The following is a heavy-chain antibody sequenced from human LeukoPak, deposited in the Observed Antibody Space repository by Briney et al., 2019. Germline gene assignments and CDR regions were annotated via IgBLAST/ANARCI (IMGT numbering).Heavy chain of an antibody. Sequence: ASVKVSCKASGYTFTGYYMHWVRQAPGQGLEWMGWINPNSGGTNYAQKFQGRVTMTRDTSISTACMELSRLRSDDTAVYYCARVRYYYDSSGTLDYWGQGTLVTVSS. CDR2: INPNSGGT. CDR1: GYTFTGYY. D-gene: IGHD3-22*01. CDR3: ARVRYYYDSSGTLDY. V-gene: IGHV1-2*02. J-gene: IGHJ4*02.